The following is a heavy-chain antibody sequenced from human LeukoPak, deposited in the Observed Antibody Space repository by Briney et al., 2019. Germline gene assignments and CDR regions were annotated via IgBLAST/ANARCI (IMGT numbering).Heavy chain of an antibody. D-gene: IGHD6-19*01. J-gene: IGHJ4*02. CDR2: IGTPGDT. CDR1: GFTFSNYD. CDR3: AREAALNTAGWYWLDY. V-gene: IGHV3-13*01. Sequence: GGSLRLSCPASGFTFSNYDFHWVRHSAGKGLEWVSAIGTPGDTYYADSVKGRFTISRENAKNSFYLQMNSLTVGDTAVYYCAREAALNTAGWYWLDYWGQGVLVTVSS.